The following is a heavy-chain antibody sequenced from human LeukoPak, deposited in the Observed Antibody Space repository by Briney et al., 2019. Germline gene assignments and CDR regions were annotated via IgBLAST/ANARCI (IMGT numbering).Heavy chain of an antibody. Sequence: GSSVKVSCKAAGGTFSSYAISWVRKAPEQGLEWSGGSIPIFGTANYAQKFQGRVLITTDESTSTAYMELSSLRSEDTAVYYCARDLGVTRDRLNDAFDIWGQGTMVTVSS. J-gene: IGHJ3*02. CDR3: ARDLGVTRDRLNDAFDI. V-gene: IGHV1-69*05. CDR1: GGTFSSYA. CDR2: SIPIFGTA. D-gene: IGHD4-23*01.